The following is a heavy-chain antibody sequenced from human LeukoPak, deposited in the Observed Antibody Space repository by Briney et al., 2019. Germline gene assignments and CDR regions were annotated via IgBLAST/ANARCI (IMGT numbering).Heavy chain of an antibody. Sequence: SETLSLTCTVSGGSISSGDYYWSWIRQPPGKGLEWIGYIYYSGSTYYNPSLQSRVTISVDTSKNQFSLKLSSVTAADTAVYYCARQGSGWYGKDYYYYGMDVWGQGTTVTVSS. CDR2: IYYSGST. J-gene: IGHJ6*02. V-gene: IGHV4-30-4*08. D-gene: IGHD6-19*01. CDR3: ARQGSGWYGKDYYYYGMDV. CDR1: GGSISSGDYY.